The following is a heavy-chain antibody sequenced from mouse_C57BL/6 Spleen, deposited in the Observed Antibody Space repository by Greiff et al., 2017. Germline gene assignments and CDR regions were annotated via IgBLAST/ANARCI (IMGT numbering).Heavy chain of an antibody. D-gene: IGHD1-1*01. Sequence: QVQLKQPGAELVRPGSSVKLSCKASGYTFTSYWMDWVKQRPGQGLEWIGNIYPSDSETHYNQKFKDKATLTVDKSSSTAYMQLSSLTSEDSAVYYCAREEYYGSLDYWGQGTTLTVSS. CDR1: GYTFTSYW. CDR3: AREEYYGSLDY. CDR2: IYPSDSET. V-gene: IGHV1-61*01. J-gene: IGHJ2*01.